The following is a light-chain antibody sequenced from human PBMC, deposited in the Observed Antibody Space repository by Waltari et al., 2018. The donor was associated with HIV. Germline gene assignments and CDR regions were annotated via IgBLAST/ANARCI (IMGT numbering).Light chain of an antibody. J-gene: IGLJ2*01. CDR2: EVD. CDR1: SSDVGNYEF. CDR3: SSYAGGDIVL. Sequence: QSALTQPPYASGSPGQSVTISCTGTSSDVGNYEFVSWYQQHPGKAPKLMIYEVDKRPSGIPDRFSGFKSANTASLTVSGLQADDEADYYCSSYAGGDIVLFGGGTRLTVL. V-gene: IGLV2-8*01.